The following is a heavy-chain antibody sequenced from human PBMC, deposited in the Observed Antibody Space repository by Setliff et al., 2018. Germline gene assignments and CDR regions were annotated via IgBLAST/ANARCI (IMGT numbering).Heavy chain of an antibody. CDR2: IYHSGST. V-gene: IGHV4-38-2*02. CDR3: AREDMAKNFWGEHSDY. J-gene: IGHJ4*02. D-gene: IGHD3-3*01. Sequence: SETLSLTCAVSGYSISSGYYWGWIRQPPGKGLEWIGSIYHSGSTYYNPSLKSRVTISVDTSKNQFSLKLSSVTAADTAVYYCAREDMAKNFWGEHSDYWGQGTLVTVSS. CDR1: GYSISSGYY.